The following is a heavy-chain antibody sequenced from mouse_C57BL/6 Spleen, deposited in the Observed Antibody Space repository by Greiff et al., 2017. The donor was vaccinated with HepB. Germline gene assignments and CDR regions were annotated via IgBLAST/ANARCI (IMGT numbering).Heavy chain of an antibody. J-gene: IGHJ1*03. CDR1: GFTFSSYA. D-gene: IGHD1-1*01. V-gene: IGHV5-4*01. Sequence: EVQLVESGGGLVKPGGSLKLSCAASGFTFSSYAMSWVRQTPEKRLEWVATISDGGSYTYYPDNVKGRFTISRDNAKNNLYLQMSHLKSEDTAMYYCARDGGYGSSPPWYFDVWGTGTTVTVSS. CDR2: ISDGGSYT. CDR3: ARDGGYGSSPPWYFDV.